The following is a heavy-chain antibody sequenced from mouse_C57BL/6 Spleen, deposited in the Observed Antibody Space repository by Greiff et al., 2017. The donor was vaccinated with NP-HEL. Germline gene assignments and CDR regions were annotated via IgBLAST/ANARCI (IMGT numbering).Heavy chain of an antibody. Sequence: QVQLQQPGAELVKPGASVKLSCKASGYTFTSYWMHWVKQRPGQGLEWIGMIHPNSGSTNYNEKFKSKATLTVDKSSSTAYMQLSSLTSEDSAVYYCARGGGYYGSPAMDYWGQGTSVTVSS. CDR2: IHPNSGST. D-gene: IGHD1-1*01. CDR1: GYTFTSYW. CDR3: ARGGGYYGSPAMDY. V-gene: IGHV1-64*01. J-gene: IGHJ4*01.